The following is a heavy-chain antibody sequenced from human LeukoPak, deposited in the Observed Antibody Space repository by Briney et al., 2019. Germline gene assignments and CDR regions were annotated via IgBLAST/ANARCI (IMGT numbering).Heavy chain of an antibody. CDR1: GGSFSGYY. CDR3: ARGLLQRKYPANYYYYMGV. D-gene: IGHD2/OR15-2a*01. CDR2: INHSGST. Sequence: SETLSLTCAVYGGSFSGYYWSWIRQPPGKGLEWIGEINHSGSTNYNPSLKSRVTISVDTSKNQFSLKLSSVTAADTAVYYCARGLLQRKYPANYYYYMGVWGKGTTVTVSS. J-gene: IGHJ6*03. V-gene: IGHV4-34*01.